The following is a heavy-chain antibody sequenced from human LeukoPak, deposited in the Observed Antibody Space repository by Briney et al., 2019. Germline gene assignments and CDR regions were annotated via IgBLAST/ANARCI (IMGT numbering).Heavy chain of an antibody. CDR3: ARVLAADSKYGMDV. J-gene: IGHJ6*02. V-gene: IGHV4-34*01. Sequence: SETLSLTCAVYGGSFSGYYWSWIRQPPGEGLEWIGEINHSGSTNYNPSLKSRVTISVDTSKNQFSLKLSSVTAADTAVYYCARVLAADSKYGMDVWGQGTTVTVSS. D-gene: IGHD6-13*01. CDR1: GGSFSGYY. CDR2: INHSGST.